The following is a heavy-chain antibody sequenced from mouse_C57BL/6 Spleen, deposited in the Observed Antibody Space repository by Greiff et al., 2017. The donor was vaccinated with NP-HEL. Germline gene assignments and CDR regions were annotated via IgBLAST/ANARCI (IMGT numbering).Heavy chain of an antibody. V-gene: IGHV1-82*01. CDR3: AHYGSSPYYFDY. CDR2: IYPGDGDT. CDR1: GYAFSSSW. D-gene: IGHD1-1*01. Sequence: VQLQQSGPELVKPGASVKISCKASGYAFSSSWMNWVKQRPGKGLEWIGRIYPGDGDTNYNGKFKGKATLTADNPASTAYMQLSSLTSEDSAVYFCAHYGSSPYYFDYWGQGTTLTVSS. J-gene: IGHJ2*01.